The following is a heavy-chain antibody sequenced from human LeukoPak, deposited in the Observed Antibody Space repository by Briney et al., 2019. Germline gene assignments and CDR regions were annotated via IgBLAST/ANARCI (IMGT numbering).Heavy chain of an antibody. CDR1: GYTFPNFF. J-gene: IGHJ4*02. D-gene: IGHD4-17*01. Sequence: ASVKVSFKASGYTFPNFFLHWVRQAPGQGLEWMGIINPSGGSTSYAQKFQGRVIMTRDMSTSTLYMELSNLRSEDTAVYYCARGRLRSLFDHWGQGTLVTVSS. V-gene: IGHV1-46*01. CDR3: ARGRLRSLFDH. CDR2: INPSGGST.